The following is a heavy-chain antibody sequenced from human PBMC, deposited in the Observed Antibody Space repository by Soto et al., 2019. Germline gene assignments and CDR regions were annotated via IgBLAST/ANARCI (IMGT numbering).Heavy chain of an antibody. CDR1: GGTFSSYA. CDR3: ARGGIAARRDYYYYYGMDV. Sequence: SVKVSCKASGGTFSSYAISWVRQAPGQGLEWMGGIIPIFGTANYAQKFQGRVTITADESTSTAYMERSSLRSEDTAVYYCARGGIAARRDYYYYYGMDVWGQGTTVTVSS. V-gene: IGHV1-69*13. CDR2: IIPIFGTA. D-gene: IGHD6-6*01. J-gene: IGHJ6*02.